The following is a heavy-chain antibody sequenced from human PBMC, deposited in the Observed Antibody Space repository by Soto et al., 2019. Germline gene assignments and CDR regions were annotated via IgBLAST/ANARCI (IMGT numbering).Heavy chain of an antibody. CDR3: ARYGDYDRGYYYYYMDV. Sequence: GGSLRLSCAASGFTFSSYSMNWVRQAPGKGLEWVSSISSSSSYIYYADSVKGRFTISRDNAKNSLYLQMNSLRAEDTAVYYCARYGDYDRGYYYYYMDVWGKGTTVTVSS. V-gene: IGHV3-21*01. J-gene: IGHJ6*03. D-gene: IGHD4-17*01. CDR2: ISSSSSYI. CDR1: GFTFSSYS.